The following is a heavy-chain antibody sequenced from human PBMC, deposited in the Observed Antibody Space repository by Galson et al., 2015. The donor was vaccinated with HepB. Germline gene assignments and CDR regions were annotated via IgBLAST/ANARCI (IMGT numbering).Heavy chain of an antibody. V-gene: IGHV1-46*01. CDR3: ARDEPTIAAGRGDAFDI. J-gene: IGHJ3*02. CDR1: GVTFSSNT. D-gene: IGHD6-13*01. CDR2: INPSGGST. Sequence: SVKVSCKASGVTFSSNTISWARQAPGQGLEWMGIINPSGGSTSYAQKFQGRVTMTRDTSTSTVYMELSSLRSEDTAVYYCARDEPTIAAGRGDAFDIWGQGTMVTVSS.